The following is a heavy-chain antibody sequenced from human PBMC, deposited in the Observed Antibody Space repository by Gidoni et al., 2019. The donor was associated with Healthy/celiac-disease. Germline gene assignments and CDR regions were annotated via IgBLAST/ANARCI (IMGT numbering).Heavy chain of an antibody. V-gene: IGHV3-33*01. D-gene: IGHD4-17*01. J-gene: IGHJ3*02. Sequence: QVQLVESGGGVVQPGRSLRLSCAASGFTFSSYGMHWVRQAPGKGWEWVAVIWYDGSNKYYVDSVKGRFTISRDNSKNTLYLQMNSLRAEDTAVYYCARVGSPYGDYGAFDIWGQGTMVTVSS. CDR2: IWYDGSNK. CDR3: ARVGSPYGDYGAFDI. CDR1: GFTFSSYG.